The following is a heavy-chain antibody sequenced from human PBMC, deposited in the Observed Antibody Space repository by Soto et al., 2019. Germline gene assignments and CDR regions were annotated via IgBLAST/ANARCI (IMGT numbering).Heavy chain of an antibody. V-gene: IGHV4-39*01. Sequence: PSATLSLTCTVSGGSISSSSYYWDWIRQPPGKGLEWIGSISYSGSTYNNPSLKSRVTISVDTSKNQFSLKLSSVTAADTAVYYCARHEHHPTFDYWGRGTLVTVSS. CDR1: GGSISSSSYY. CDR3: ARHEHHPTFDY. J-gene: IGHJ4*02. CDR2: ISYSGST.